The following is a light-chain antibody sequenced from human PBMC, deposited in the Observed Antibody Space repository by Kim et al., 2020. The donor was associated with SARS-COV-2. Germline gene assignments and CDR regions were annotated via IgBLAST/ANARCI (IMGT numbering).Light chain of an antibody. Sequence: VMTQSPLSLPVTLGQPASISCRSSQSLVHSDGNTYLNWFQQRPGQSPRRLIYRVSDRDSGVPDRFSGSGSGTDFTLKISRVEAEDVGVYYCMQGTLWPYTFGQGTKLEI. CDR2: RVS. V-gene: IGKV2-30*02. CDR1: QSLVHSDGNTY. CDR3: MQGTLWPYT. J-gene: IGKJ2*01.